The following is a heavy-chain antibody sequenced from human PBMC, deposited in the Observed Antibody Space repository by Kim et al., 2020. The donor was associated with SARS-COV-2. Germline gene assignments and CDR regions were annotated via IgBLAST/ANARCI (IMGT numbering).Heavy chain of an antibody. Sequence: GGSLRLSCAASGFTFSSYAMSWVRQAPGKGLEWVSAISGSGGSTYYADSVKGRFTISRDNSKNTLYLQMNSLRAEDTAVYYCAKGRPRTPLNPYYFDYWGQGTLVTVSS. CDR3: AKGRPRTPLNPYYFDY. CDR2: ISGSGGST. CDR1: GFTFSSYA. J-gene: IGHJ4*02. V-gene: IGHV3-23*01.